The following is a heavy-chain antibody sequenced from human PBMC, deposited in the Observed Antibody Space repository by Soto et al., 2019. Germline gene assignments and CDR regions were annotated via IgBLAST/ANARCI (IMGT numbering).Heavy chain of an antibody. CDR3: ARKYCSSTRCYQYFDY. V-gene: IGHV4-59*08. J-gene: IGHJ4*02. Sequence: LPETLSLTCTVSGGSISGYYWSWIRQPPGKGLEWIGYIYYGGSTNYNPSLKSRVTISVDTSKSQFSLNLSSLTAADTAVYYCARKYCSSTRCYQYFDYWGQGTLVTVSS. CDR1: GGSISGYY. CDR2: IYYGGST. D-gene: IGHD2-2*01.